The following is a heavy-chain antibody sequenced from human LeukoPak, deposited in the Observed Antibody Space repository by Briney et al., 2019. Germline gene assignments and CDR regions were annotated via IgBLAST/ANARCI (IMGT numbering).Heavy chain of an antibody. J-gene: IGHJ5*02. CDR1: GYTFTGYY. V-gene: IGHV1-2*02. CDR3: ARDGHCSSTSCCLSWFDP. CDR2: INPNSGGT. D-gene: IGHD2-2*01. Sequence: GASVKVSCKASGYTFTGYYMHWVRQAPGQGLEWMGWINPNSGGTNYAQKFQGRVTMTRDTSISTAYMELSRLRSDDTAVYYCARDGHCSSTSCCLSWFDPWGQGTLVTVSS.